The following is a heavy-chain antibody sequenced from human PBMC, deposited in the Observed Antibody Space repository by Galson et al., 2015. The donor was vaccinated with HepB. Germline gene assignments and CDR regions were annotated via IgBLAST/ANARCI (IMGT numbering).Heavy chain of an antibody. Sequence: SVKVSCKASGGTFSSYAISWVRQAPGQGLEWMGRIIPILGIANYAQKFQGRVTITADKSTSTAYMELSSLRSEDTAVYYCARERDLLPEPYGDSAIYYYMDVWGKGTTVTVSS. CDR1: GGTFSSYA. CDR3: ARERDLLPEPYGDSAIYYYMDV. J-gene: IGHJ6*03. D-gene: IGHD4-17*01. V-gene: IGHV1-69*04. CDR2: IIPILGIA.